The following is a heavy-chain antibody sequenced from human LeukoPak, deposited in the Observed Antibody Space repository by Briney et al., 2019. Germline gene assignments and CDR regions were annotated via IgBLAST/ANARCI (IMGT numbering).Heavy chain of an antibody. V-gene: IGHV3-30*18. CDR3: AKDRETTASGTFDY. CDR1: GFTFSNYG. Sequence: WRVPRISCAAPGFTFSNYGMHFVRPAPGQGVGWGAGISGDGINKYYADSVKARFTISRDNSNDTLFLQMNNLRADDTAVYYCAKDRETTASGTFDYWGQGALVTVSA. CDR2: ISGDGINK. J-gene: IGHJ4*02. D-gene: IGHD6-13*01.